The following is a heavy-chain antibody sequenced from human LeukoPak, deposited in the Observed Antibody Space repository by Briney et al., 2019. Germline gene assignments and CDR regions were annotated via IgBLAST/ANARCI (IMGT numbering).Heavy chain of an antibody. CDR2: VDPEDGKA. D-gene: IGHD1-26*01. V-gene: IGHV1-69-2*01. CDR1: GYTFTDYY. J-gene: IGHJ4*02. Sequence: ASVKVSCKVSGYTFTDYYIHWVQQAPGKGLEWMGLVDPEDGKATYAEKFQGRVTITADTSTDTAYMEVSSLRSEDTAVYYCATAVGLTRSNSDFDYWGQGSQLTVSS. CDR3: ATAVGLTRSNSDFDY.